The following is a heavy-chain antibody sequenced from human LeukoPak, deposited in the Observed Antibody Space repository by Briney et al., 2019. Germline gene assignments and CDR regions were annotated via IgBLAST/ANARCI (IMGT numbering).Heavy chain of an antibody. J-gene: IGHJ4*02. Sequence: GSLRLSCAASGFTVSSNYMSWVRQAPGKGLEWVSVTYSGGSTYYADSVKGRFTISRDNSKNTLYLQMNSLRAEDTAVYYCARDPSDYYDSSGYYGSRVGYWGQGTLVTVSS. V-gene: IGHV3-66*02. CDR3: ARDPSDYYDSSGYYGSRVGY. D-gene: IGHD3-22*01. CDR1: GFTVSSNY. CDR2: TYSGGST.